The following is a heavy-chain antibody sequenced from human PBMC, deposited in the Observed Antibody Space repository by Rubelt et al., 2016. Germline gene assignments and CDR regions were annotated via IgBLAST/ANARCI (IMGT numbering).Heavy chain of an antibody. CDR3: ARCVGPGTFHFDS. J-gene: IGHJ4*02. CDR1: GGSISSNSYY. D-gene: IGHD2/OR15-2a*01. CDR2: LYSSGST. Sequence: QLQLQESGPGLVKPSETLSLTCTVSGGSISSNSYYWGWIRQPPGKGLEWVGYLYSSGSTSYNPSLKSRVTISPDTSKNQFSLRLISLTAAETALDYGARCVGPGTFHFDSWGQGTLVTVSS. V-gene: IGHV4-39*07.